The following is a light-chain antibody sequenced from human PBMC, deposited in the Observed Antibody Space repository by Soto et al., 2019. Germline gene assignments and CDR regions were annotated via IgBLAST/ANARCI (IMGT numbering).Light chain of an antibody. J-gene: IGKJ5*01. V-gene: IGKV1D-13*01. CDR1: QGISTA. Sequence: AVQLTQSPSSLSASVGDRVTITCRASQGISTALVWYRQKPGKAPKLLIYDASSLESGVPSRFSGGGSGTDFTLSISGLQPEDLGTYYCQQFNDYPTFGQGTRLEI. CDR2: DAS. CDR3: QQFNDYPT.